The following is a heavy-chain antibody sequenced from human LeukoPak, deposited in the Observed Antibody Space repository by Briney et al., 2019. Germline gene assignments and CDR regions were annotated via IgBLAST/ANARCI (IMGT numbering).Heavy chain of an antibody. V-gene: IGHV1-2*06. Sequence: ASVKVSCKASGYTFTGYYMHWVRQAPGQGLEWMGRISPNSGGTNYAQKFQGRVTMTRDTPISTAYMELSRLRSDDTAVYYCARAIAVAGTDLHYWGQGTLVTVSS. CDR1: GYTFTGYY. CDR3: ARAIAVAGTDLHY. D-gene: IGHD6-19*01. J-gene: IGHJ4*02. CDR2: ISPNSGGT.